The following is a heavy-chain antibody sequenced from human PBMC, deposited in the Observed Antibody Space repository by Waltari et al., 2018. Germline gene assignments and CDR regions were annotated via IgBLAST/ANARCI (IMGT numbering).Heavy chain of an antibody. J-gene: IGHJ4*02. V-gene: IGHV3-7*01. CDR1: GFTFRPYW. D-gene: IGHD1-26*01. CDR2: IKRDGTDK. CDR3: ARIVAARPGYYYDY. Sequence: EVQLVESGGGLVQPGGSLRLSCAASGFTFRPYWLAWVRQAPGKGLEWVANIKRDGTDKNYVDSVMGRFTIARDNPKNSLYLQMNSLRVEDTAVYYCARIVAARPGYYYDYWGQGTPVTVSS.